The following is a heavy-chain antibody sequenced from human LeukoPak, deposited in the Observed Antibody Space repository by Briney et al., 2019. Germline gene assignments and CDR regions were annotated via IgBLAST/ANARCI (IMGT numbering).Heavy chain of an antibody. J-gene: IGHJ4*02. CDR2: INPSSGGT. D-gene: IGHD3-10*01. V-gene: IGHV1-2*02. Sequence: ASVKVSCKASGYTFTGYYMHWVRQAPGQGLEWMGWINPSSGGTDYAQKFQGRVTMTRDTSISTAYMELSRLRSDDTAVYYCARVPLWFGEFYFDYWGQGTLVTVSS. CDR3: ARVPLWFGEFYFDY. CDR1: GYTFTGYY.